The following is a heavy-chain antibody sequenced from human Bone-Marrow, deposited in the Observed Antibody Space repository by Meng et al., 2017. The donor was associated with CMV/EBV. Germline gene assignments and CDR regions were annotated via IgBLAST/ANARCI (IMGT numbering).Heavy chain of an antibody. CDR2: INPSGGST. CDR3: ARGWEAGDYFDY. Sequence: ASVKVSYKASGYTFTSYSMHWVRQAPGQGLEWMGIINPSGGSTSYAQKFQGRVTMTRDTSTSTVYMELSSLRSEDTAVYYCARGWEAGDYFDYWGQGTLVTVSS. J-gene: IGHJ4*02. D-gene: IGHD1-26*01. V-gene: IGHV1-46*01. CDR1: GYTFTSYS.